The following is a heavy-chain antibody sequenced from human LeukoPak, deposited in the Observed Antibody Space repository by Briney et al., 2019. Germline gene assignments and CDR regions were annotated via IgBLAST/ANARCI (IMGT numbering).Heavy chain of an antibody. Sequence: GASVKVSCKASGYTFTSYDINWVRQATGQGLEWMGWMNPNSGNTGYAQKFQGRVTMTRNTSISTAYMELSSLRSEDTAVYYCARGPEAVAGYYYYGMDVWGQGTTVTVSS. D-gene: IGHD6-19*01. J-gene: IGHJ6*02. V-gene: IGHV1-8*02. CDR1: GYTFTSYD. CDR3: ARGPEAVAGYYYYGMDV. CDR2: MNPNSGNT.